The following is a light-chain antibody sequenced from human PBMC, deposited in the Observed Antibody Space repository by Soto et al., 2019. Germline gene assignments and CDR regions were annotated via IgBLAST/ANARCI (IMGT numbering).Light chain of an antibody. CDR1: SSDIGGYNY. Sequence: QSALTQPASVSGSPGQSITISCTGTSSDIGGYNYVSWYQQYPGKAPRLLIYAVSNRPSGVSDCFSGSKSGNTASLTISGLQAEDEAHYYCCSYGGRILVIFGEGTKLTV. J-gene: IGLJ2*01. CDR3: CSYGGRILVI. CDR2: AVS. V-gene: IGLV2-14*01.